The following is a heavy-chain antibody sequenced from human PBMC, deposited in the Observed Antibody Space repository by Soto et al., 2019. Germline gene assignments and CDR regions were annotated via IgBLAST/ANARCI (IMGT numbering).Heavy chain of an antibody. CDR2: INHSGST. CDR1: GGSFSGYY. D-gene: IGHD6-13*01. CDR3: ARFWGAAAGTLDY. Sequence: PSETLSLTCAVYGGSFSGYYWSWIRQPPGKGLEWIGEINHSGSTNYNPSLKSRVTISVDTSKNQFSLKLSSVTAADTAVYYCARFWGAAAGTLDYWGQGTLVTVSS. V-gene: IGHV4-34*01. J-gene: IGHJ4*02.